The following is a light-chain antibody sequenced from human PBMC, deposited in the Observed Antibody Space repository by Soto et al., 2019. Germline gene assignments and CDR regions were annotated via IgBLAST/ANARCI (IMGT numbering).Light chain of an antibody. CDR3: QHYDTCPYT. V-gene: IGKV1D-16*01. Sequence: DIQMTQSPSSLSASGGDRFTITCRASEGIRNWLDRNQQRPAQAPKSLIYAASSLQSGVPSRFSGSGSGTDFTLTITSRQREEFATYYCQHYDTCPYTFGHGTKLEI. CDR1: EGIRNW. J-gene: IGKJ2*01. CDR2: AAS.